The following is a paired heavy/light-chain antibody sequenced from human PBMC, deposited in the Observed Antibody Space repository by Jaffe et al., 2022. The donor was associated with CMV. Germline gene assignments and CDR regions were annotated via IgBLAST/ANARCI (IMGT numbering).Light chain of an antibody. V-gene: IGLV3-25*03. CDR2: KDT. J-gene: IGLJ3*02. CDR1: ALPKQY. CDR3: QSGDFTGASRV. Sequence: SSALTQPPSVSVSPGQTARITCSGDALPKQYAFWFQLRPGQAPLLLIYKDTERPSGIPERFSGSSSGTTVTLTIDGVQAEDEADYYCQSGDFTGASRVFGGGTKLTVL.
Heavy chain of an antibody. Sequence: QVQLVQSGAELKKPGASVKVSCKASGYTFISHYMHWVRQAPGQGLQWMGIIDPSGGATTYAQKFQGRITMTRDASTNTFFMELSSLRFEDTAVYYCARDASGVDFDHWGQGTRVTVTS. CDR1: GYTFISHY. CDR3: ARDASGVDFDH. J-gene: IGHJ5*02. V-gene: IGHV1-46*01. CDR2: IDPSGGAT. D-gene: IGHD5-12*01.